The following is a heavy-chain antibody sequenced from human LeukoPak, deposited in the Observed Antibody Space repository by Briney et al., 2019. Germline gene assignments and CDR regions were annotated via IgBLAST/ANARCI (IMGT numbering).Heavy chain of an antibody. Sequence: GGSLRLSCAASGFTFSSYAMHWVRQAPGKGLEWVAVISYDGSNKYYADSVKGRFTISRDNSKNTLYLQMNSLRAEDTAVYYCAKDEPGSYSPSDYWGQGTLVTVSS. J-gene: IGHJ4*02. CDR1: GFTFSSYA. CDR3: AKDEPGSYSPSDY. D-gene: IGHD3-10*01. V-gene: IGHV3-30-3*01. CDR2: ISYDGSNK.